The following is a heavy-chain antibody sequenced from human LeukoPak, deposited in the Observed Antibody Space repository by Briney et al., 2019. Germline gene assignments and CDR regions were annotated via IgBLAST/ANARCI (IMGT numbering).Heavy chain of an antibody. J-gene: IGHJ4*02. V-gene: IGHV3-72*01. CDR2: TRNKANSYTT. CDR1: GFTFSDHY. CDR3: ASRWANSSGYLEDY. D-gene: IGHD3-22*01. Sequence: GGSLRLSCAASGFTFSDHYMDWVRQAPGKGLEWVGRTRNKANSYTTEYAASVKGRFTISRDDSKNSLYLQMNSLKTEGTAVYYCASRWANSSGYLEDYWGQGTLVTVSS.